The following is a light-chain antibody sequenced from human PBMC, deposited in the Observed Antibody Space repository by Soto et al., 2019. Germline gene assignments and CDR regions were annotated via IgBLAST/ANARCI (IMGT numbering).Light chain of an antibody. Sequence: EIVLTQSPGTLSLSPGERATLSCRASQSVSSNYLAWYQQKLGQAPRLLIYGASTRATGIPDRFSGSGSGTDFTLTISRLEPEDFAVYYCQQYGSSPETFGQGTKVDI. J-gene: IGKJ1*01. CDR3: QQYGSSPET. V-gene: IGKV3-20*01. CDR1: QSVSSNY. CDR2: GAS.